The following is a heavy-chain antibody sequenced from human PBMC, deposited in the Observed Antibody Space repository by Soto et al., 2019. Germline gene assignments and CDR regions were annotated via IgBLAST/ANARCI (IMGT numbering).Heavy chain of an antibody. CDR3: TGGGIMYGDYHSMDV. Sequence: GGSLRLSCAASGFTVSSNYMSWVRQAPGKGLEWVSVIYSGGSTYYADSVKGRFTITRDNTKNTLYLQMNSLRAEDTAVYYCTGGGIMYGDYHSMDVWGKGTTVNVSS. J-gene: IGHJ6*04. CDR1: GFTVSSNY. V-gene: IGHV3-66*01. CDR2: IYSGGST. D-gene: IGHD3-16*01.